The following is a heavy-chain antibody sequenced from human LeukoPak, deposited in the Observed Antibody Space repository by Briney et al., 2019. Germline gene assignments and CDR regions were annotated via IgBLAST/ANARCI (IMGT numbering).Heavy chain of an antibody. Sequence: PSETLSLTCTVSGGSISSNNWWIWVRQSPEKGLEWIGEIYHDGSTNYNPSLKSRVTISMDKSKNQLSLKLNFVTAADTAVYYCARRQLGEGSSVGYYDSSGYYYVWGQGTLVTVSS. J-gene: IGHJ4*02. CDR1: GGSISSNNW. V-gene: IGHV4-4*02. CDR2: IYHDGST. CDR3: ARRQLGEGSSVGYYDSSGYYYV. D-gene: IGHD3-22*01.